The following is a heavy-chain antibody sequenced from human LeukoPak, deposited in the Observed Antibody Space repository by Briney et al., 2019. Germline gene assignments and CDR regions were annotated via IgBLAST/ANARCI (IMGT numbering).Heavy chain of an antibody. CDR3: ARAVEGYSYGLRWFDP. Sequence: SETLSLTCTVSVGSVSRGSYYWSWIRQPPGKGLEWIGYIYYSGSTNYNPSLKSRVTISVDTSKNQFSLKLSSVTAADTAVYYCARAVEGYSYGLRWFDPWGQGTLVTVSS. CDR2: IYYSGST. CDR1: VGSVSRGSYY. D-gene: IGHD5-18*01. V-gene: IGHV4-61*01. J-gene: IGHJ5*02.